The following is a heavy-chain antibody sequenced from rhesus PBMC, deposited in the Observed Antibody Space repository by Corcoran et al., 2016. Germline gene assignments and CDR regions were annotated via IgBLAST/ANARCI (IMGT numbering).Heavy chain of an antibody. CDR3: ARGFSGSYPYYYGLDS. V-gene: IGHV3-118*01. Sequence: EVQLVESGGGLVQPGGSLRLSCAASGFTFSSSAMHWVRQASGKGLEWVGRIRNKTYNYETGYAASVQGRFTISRDDSKNTAYLQMNSLKTEDTAVYYCARGFSGSYPYYYGLDSWGQGVVVTVSS. D-gene: IGHD3-16*01. CDR2: IRNKTYNYET. J-gene: IGHJ6*01. CDR1: GFTFSSSA.